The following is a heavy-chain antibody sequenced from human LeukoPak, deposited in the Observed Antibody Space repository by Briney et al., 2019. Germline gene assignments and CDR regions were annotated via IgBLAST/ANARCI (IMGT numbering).Heavy chain of an antibody. CDR1: GGSISSSSYY. CDR2: IYYSGNT. V-gene: IGHV4-39*07. CDR3: ARDRASYYDSSGYQPFDY. D-gene: IGHD3-22*01. J-gene: IGHJ4*02. Sequence: SETLSLTCTVSGGSISSSSYYWGWIRQPPGKGLEWIGSIYYSGNTYYNPSLKSRVTISVDTSKNQFSLKLSSVTAADTAVYYCARDRASYYDSSGYQPFDYWGQGTLVTVSS.